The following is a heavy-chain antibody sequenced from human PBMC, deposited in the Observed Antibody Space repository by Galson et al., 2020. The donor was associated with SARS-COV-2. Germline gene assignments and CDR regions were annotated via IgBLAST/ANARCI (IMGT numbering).Heavy chain of an antibody. CDR3: ARDSSQEELLWFGEDYYYGMDV. D-gene: IGHD3-10*01. Sequence: GGSLRLSCAASGFTFSSYWMSWVRQAPGKGQEWVANIKQDGSEQYYVDSVKGRFTISRDNAKNSLYLQMNSLRAEDTAVYYCARDSSQEELLWFGEDYYYGMDVWGQGTTVTVSS. CDR2: IKQDGSEQ. CDR1: GFTFSSYW. J-gene: IGHJ6*02. V-gene: IGHV3-7*01.